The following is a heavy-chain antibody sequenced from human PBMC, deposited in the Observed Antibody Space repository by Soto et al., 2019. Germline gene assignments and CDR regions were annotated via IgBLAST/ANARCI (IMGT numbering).Heavy chain of an antibody. J-gene: IGHJ4*02. D-gene: IGHD3-10*01. CDR3: VKDDGGSPSTPPL. CDR1: GITISNYP. V-gene: IGHV3-23*01. Sequence: EVQLLESGGGLVQPGGSLRLSCAASGITISNYPMSWVRQAPGKGLEWVSGISGSGDRTYYADSAKGRFTISKDISKISLSLQVDSLGVDDTAVYFCVKDDGGSPSTPPLWGQGTLVTVSS. CDR2: ISGSGDRT.